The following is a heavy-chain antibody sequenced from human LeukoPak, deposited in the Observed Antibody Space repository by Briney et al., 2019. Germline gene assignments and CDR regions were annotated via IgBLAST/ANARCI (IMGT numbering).Heavy chain of an antibody. J-gene: IGHJ6*03. CDR1: NGPFSGNY. Sequence: SETLSLTCAVSNGPFSGNYWGWIRQPPGKGLEWIGEINHSGTTNYNPSLKRRVTISVDTSKKQFSLKLISVTAADTAVYHCAREVYYYDSSGYYTYYYYYYMDVWGKGTTVTISS. CDR3: AREVYYYDSSGYYTYYYYYYMDV. V-gene: IGHV4-34*01. D-gene: IGHD3-22*01. CDR2: INHSGTT.